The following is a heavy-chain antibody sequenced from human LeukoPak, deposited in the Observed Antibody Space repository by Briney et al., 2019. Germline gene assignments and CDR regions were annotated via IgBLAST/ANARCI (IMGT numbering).Heavy chain of an antibody. CDR1: GYTFTSYY. D-gene: IGHD2-8*01. Sequence: ASVKVTCKASGYTFTSYYMHWVRQAPGQGLEWMGVINPSGGSTSYAQKFQGRVTMTRDTSTSTVYMELSSLRSEDTAVYYCARGGDIVLMVYAMPTSDLDYWGQGTLVTVSS. J-gene: IGHJ4*02. CDR3: ARGGDIVLMVYAMPTSDLDY. CDR2: INPSGGST. V-gene: IGHV1-46*01.